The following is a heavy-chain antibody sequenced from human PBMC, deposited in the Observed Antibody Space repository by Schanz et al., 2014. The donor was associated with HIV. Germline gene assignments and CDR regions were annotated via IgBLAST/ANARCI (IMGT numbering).Heavy chain of an antibody. J-gene: IGHJ4*02. D-gene: IGHD6-6*01. Sequence: QVQLVESGGGVVQPGRSLRLSCVASGFTFDNYGMHWVRQAPGKGLEWEAVISHDGSKKYYADSVRGRITISRDNSKNTLYLQMNSLRADDTAVYYCAKGWRGYSISSWVDYWGQGSLVTVSS. V-gene: IGHV3-30*18. CDR2: ISHDGSKK. CDR3: AKGWRGYSISSWVDY. CDR1: GFTFDNYG.